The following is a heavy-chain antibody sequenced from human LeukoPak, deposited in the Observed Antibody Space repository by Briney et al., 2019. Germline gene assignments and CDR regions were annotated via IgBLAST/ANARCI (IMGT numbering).Heavy chain of an antibody. CDR1: GLTFSDYY. CDR3: AIQITMIVVVPYFDY. D-gene: IGHD3-22*01. V-gene: IGHV3-11*04. J-gene: IGHJ4*02. CDR2: ISGSGTTT. Sequence: GGSLRLSCAASGLTFSDYYMTWIRQAPGKGPEWVSSISGSGTTTYSADSVRGRFTVSRDNAKNSVFLYMNSLRADDTAVYYCAIQITMIVVVPYFDYWGQGTLVTVSS.